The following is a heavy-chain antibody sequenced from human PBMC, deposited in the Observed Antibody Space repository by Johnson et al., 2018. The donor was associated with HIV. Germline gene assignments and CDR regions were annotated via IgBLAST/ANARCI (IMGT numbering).Heavy chain of an antibody. V-gene: IGHV3-30*02. CDR1: GFTVSSNY. Sequence: QVQLVESGGGLIQPGGSLRLSCAASGFTVSSNYMSWVRQAPGKGPEWVALVRFDGTKEYYADSVKGRFTVSRDNSKNTLYLQMNSLRAEDTAVYYCAKGVRQWSPSDAFDIWGQGTMVTVAS. J-gene: IGHJ3*02. CDR2: VRFDGTKE. D-gene: IGHD6-19*01. CDR3: AKGVRQWSPSDAFDI.